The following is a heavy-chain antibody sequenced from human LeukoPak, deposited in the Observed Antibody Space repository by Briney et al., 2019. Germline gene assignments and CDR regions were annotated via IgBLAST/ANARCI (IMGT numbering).Heavy chain of an antibody. D-gene: IGHD1-26*01. J-gene: IGHJ4*02. CDR1: GFTFSSYA. CDR3: AKCGGSYPTIDY. CDR2: ISGSGGST. Sequence: PGGSLRLSCAASGFTFSSYAMSWVRQAPGKGLEWVSAISGSGGSTYYADSVKGRFTISRGNSKNTLYLQMNSLRAEDTAVYYCAKCGGSYPTIDYWGQGTLVTVSS. V-gene: IGHV3-23*01.